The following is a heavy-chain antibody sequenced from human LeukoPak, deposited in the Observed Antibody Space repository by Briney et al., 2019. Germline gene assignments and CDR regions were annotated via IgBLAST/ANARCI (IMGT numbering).Heavy chain of an antibody. J-gene: IGHJ4*02. CDR1: GFTFSAYA. D-gene: IGHD6-19*01. Sequence: GGSLRLSCAASGFTFSAYAMHWVRQAPGKGLEWEAVISYDGSNKSYGDSVKGRFTISRDNSKNTLSLQMNSLRAEDTAVYYCARDTGLQWLILYFFDYWGQGTLVTVSS. CDR3: ARDTGLQWLILYFFDY. V-gene: IGHV3-30*03. CDR2: ISYDGSNK.